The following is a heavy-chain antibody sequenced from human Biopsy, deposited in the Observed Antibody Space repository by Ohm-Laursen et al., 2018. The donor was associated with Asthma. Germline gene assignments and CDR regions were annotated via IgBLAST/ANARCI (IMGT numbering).Heavy chain of an antibody. CDR2: ISYDGCSI. D-gene: IGHD6-19*01. Sequence: RSLRLSCTASRFTYEMHWVRQAPGKGLEWVAVISYDGCSIYYADSVKGRFTISRDNSKNTLSLQMNSLTAEDTAVYYCAREGVAGTHIEDWGQGTLVTVSS. V-gene: IGHV3-30-3*01. J-gene: IGHJ4*02. CDR3: AREGVAGTHIED. CDR1: RFTYE.